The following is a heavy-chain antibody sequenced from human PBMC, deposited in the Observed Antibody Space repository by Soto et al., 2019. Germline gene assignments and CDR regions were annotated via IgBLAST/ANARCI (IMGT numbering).Heavy chain of an antibody. J-gene: IGHJ3*01. CDR3: ARLYGLDAFDF. Sequence: LQESGPGLVKPSETLSLTCTVSGGSISSYYWSWIRQPPGKGLEWIGYIFYSGSTNYNPSLNSRVTISVDTSKNQFPLKLSSVTAADTAVYYCARLYGLDAFDFWGQGTMVTVSS. D-gene: IGHD3-16*02. CDR2: IFYSGST. V-gene: IGHV4-59*08. CDR1: GGSISSYY.